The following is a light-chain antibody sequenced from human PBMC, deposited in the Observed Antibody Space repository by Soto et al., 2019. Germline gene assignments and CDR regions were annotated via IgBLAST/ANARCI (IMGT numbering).Light chain of an antibody. V-gene: IGKV3-20*01. Sequence: EIVLTQSPGTLSLSPGERATLSCRASQSVSSNYLAWYQQKPGLAPRLLIYGASSMATGIPDRFSGSGSGTTFTITISSLEHQDFAVYYCQHYGSSPPVTFAQGTKLEIK. CDR2: GAS. CDR1: QSVSSNY. CDR3: QHYGSSPPVT. J-gene: IGKJ2*01.